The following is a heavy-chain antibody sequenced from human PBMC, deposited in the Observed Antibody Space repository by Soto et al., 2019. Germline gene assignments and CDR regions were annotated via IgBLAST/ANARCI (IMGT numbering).Heavy chain of an antibody. D-gene: IGHD4-17*01. J-gene: IGHJ4*02. CDR2: IRGYNAYA. Sequence: QVQLVQSGVEVKKPGASVRVSCKASGYSFTSHGMNWVRQAPGQGLEWMGWIRGYNAYAKYAQRFQGRVNMTRDTASSTTYMELRILRSDDTAVYYWARGMTGDQLYPFDYWGQGTLVTVSS. CDR1: GYSFTSHG. CDR3: ARGMTGDQLYPFDY. V-gene: IGHV1-18*01.